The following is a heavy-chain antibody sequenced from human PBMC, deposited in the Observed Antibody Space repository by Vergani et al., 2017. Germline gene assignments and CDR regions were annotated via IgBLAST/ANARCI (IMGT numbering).Heavy chain of an antibody. V-gene: IGHV3-23*01. CDR1: GFTFSSYA. CDR2: ISGSGGST. J-gene: IGHJ4*02. CDR3: AKAGGEQLVPDY. Sequence: EVQLLESGGGLVQPGGSLRLSCAASGFTFSSYAMSWVRQAPGKGLEWGAAISGSGGSTYYADSVKRRFTISRDNSKNTLYLQMNSLRAEDTAVYYCAKAGGEQLVPDYWGQGTLVTVSS. D-gene: IGHD6-6*01.